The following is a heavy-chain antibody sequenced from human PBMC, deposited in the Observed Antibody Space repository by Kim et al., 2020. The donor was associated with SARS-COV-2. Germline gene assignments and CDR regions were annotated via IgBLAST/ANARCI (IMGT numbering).Heavy chain of an antibody. D-gene: IGHD3-10*01. CDR2: ISYDGSNK. CDR1: GFTFSSYG. J-gene: IGHJ4*01. CDR3: AKEGRARSYDGSGAFDY. V-gene: IGHV3-30*18. Sequence: GGSLRLSCAASGFTFSSYGMHWVRQAPGKGLEWVAVISYDGSNKYYADSVKGRFTISRDNSKNTLYLQMNSLRAEDTAVYYCAKEGRARSYDGSGAFDYWGQVTLVTVSS.